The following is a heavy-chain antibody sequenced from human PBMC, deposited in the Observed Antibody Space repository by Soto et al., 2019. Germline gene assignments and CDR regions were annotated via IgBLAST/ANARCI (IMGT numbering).Heavy chain of an antibody. D-gene: IGHD2-2*02. CDR2: IIPIFGTA. V-gene: IGHV1-69*13. J-gene: IGHJ6*02. CDR1: GGTFSSYA. CDR3: ASLVVPAAIGNYYYGMDV. Sequence: SVKVSCKASGGTFSSYAISWVRQAPGQGLEWMGGIIPIFGTANYAQKFQGRVTITADESTSTAYMELSSLRSEDTAVYYCASLVVPAAIGNYYYGMDVWGQGPTVTVSS.